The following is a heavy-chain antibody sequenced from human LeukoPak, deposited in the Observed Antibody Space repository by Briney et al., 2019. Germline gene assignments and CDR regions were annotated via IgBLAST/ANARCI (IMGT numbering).Heavy chain of an antibody. J-gene: IGHJ6*02. CDR1: GFTFSSYA. CDR2: ISGSGGST. CDR3: ANRGSYYYYYGMDV. D-gene: IGHD3-16*01. Sequence: GGSLRLSCAASGFTFSSYAMSWVRQAPGKGLEWVSAISGSGGSTYYADSVKGRFTISRDNSKNTLYLQMSSLRAEDTAVYYCANRGSYYYYYGMDVWGQGTTVTVSS. V-gene: IGHV3-23*01.